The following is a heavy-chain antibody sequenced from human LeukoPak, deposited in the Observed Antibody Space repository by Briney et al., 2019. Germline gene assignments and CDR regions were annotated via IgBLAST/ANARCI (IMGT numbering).Heavy chain of an antibody. V-gene: IGHV3-48*03. D-gene: IGHD4-11*01. CDR1: GFTFSSYE. Sequence: GGSLRLSCGASGFTFSSYEMNWVRQAPGKGLEWVSYISSSGSTIYYADSVKGRFTISRDNAKNSLYLQMNSLRAEDTAVYYCAREGLQFPDYWGQGTLVTVSS. CDR2: ISSSGSTI. CDR3: AREGLQFPDY. J-gene: IGHJ4*02.